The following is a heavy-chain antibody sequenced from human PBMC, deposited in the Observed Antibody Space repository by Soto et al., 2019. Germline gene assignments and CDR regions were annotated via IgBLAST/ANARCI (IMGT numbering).Heavy chain of an antibody. J-gene: IGHJ6*02. CDR1: GGAFSSYA. D-gene: IGHD3-3*01. V-gene: IGHV1-69*13. CDR2: IIPIFGTA. CDR3: ARAITMFGVAYYYYYGMDV. Sequence: SVKVSCKASGGAFSSYAISWVRQAPGQGLEWMGGIIPIFGTANYAQKFQGRVTITADESTSTAYMELSSLRSEDTAGYYCARAITMFGVAYYYYYGMDVWGQGTTVTVSS.